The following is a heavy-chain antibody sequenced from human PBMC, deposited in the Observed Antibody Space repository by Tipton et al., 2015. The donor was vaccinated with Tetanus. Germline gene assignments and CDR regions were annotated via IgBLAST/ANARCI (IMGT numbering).Heavy chain of an antibody. D-gene: IGHD3-22*01. CDR3: ARHFHENSVYYELDIDH. CDR2: INPSGGA. CDR1: GGSFSGHY. Sequence: TLSLTCAVSGGSFSGHYWSWIRQPPGEGLEWIGEINPSGGANYNPSLKSRVTISADTSKNQFSLKLSSVTAADTAVYYCARHFHENSVYYELDIDHWGQGTLGPVSS. V-gene: IGHV4-34*01. J-gene: IGHJ4*02.